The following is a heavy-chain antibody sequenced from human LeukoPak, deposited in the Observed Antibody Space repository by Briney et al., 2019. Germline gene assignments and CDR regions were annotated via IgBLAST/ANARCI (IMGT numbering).Heavy chain of an antibody. CDR3: AKDVGTIIVVAFDY. Sequence: GESLTLSCAASGFTFSSYAMSWVRQPPGKGLEWVSAISASGGSTYYADSVKGRFTISRDHSKNTLYLQMNSLRTADTAVYYRAKDVGTIIVVAFDYWGQGTLVTVSS. J-gene: IGHJ4*02. CDR1: GFTFSSYA. CDR2: ISASGGST. D-gene: IGHD3-22*01. V-gene: IGHV3-23*01.